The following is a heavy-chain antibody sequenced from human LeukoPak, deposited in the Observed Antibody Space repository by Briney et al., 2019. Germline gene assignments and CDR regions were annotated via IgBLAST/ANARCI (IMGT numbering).Heavy chain of an antibody. CDR3: ARAAVVPAAPYYFDY. J-gene: IGHJ4*02. CDR2: MNPNSGNT. Sequence: GASVKVSCKASGYTFTRYYVHWVRQAPGQGLEWMGWMNPNSGNTGYAQKFQGRVTMTRNTSISTAYMELSSLRSEDTAVYYCARAAVVPAAPYYFDYWGQGTLVTVSS. CDR1: GYTFTRYY. D-gene: IGHD2-2*01. V-gene: IGHV1-8*01.